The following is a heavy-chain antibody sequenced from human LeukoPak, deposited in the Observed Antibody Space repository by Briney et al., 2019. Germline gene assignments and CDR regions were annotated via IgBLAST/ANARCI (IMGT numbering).Heavy chain of an antibody. Sequence: PGGSLRLSCAASGLTFSSYGMHWVRQAPGKGLEWVAVIWYGGTNKFYADSVKGRFTISRDNSKYTLYLQMDSLRPEDTAMYYCAKEKMARGGFDIWGQGTMVTVSS. CDR1: GLTFSSYG. CDR2: IWYGGTNK. CDR3: AKEKMARGGFDI. D-gene: IGHD3-10*01. V-gene: IGHV3-30*02. J-gene: IGHJ3*02.